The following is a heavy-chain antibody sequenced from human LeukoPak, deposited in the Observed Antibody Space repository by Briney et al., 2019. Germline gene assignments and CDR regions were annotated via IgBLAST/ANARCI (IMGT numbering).Heavy chain of an antibody. Sequence: GGSLRLSCAASGFTFSSFAMSWVRQAPGEGLEWVSAMSGSGGMTYSADSVKGRFTISRDNSKDTLYLQMNSLRAEDTAIYYCAKGPFFYYDASGYNYFESWGQGTPVTVSS. V-gene: IGHV3-23*01. CDR3: AKGPFFYYDASGYNYFES. CDR2: MSGSGGMT. J-gene: IGHJ4*02. CDR1: GFTFSSFA. D-gene: IGHD3-22*01.